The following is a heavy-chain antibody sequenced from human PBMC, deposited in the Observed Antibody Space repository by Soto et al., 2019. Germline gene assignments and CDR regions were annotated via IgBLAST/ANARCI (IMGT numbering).Heavy chain of an antibody. CDR3: AREIGRTSAGKDFYYYGMDV. J-gene: IGHJ6*02. D-gene: IGHD2-2*01. Sequence: EVQLVESGGGLVKPGGSLRLSCVASGFTFSSYSMNWVRQAPGRGLEWVSYIDSSTTYIYYADSVKGRFTISRDNAKNSVYLQVNTLRAEDTDMYYCAREIGRTSAGKDFYYYGMDVWGQGTTVTVSS. CDR1: GFTFSSYS. V-gene: IGHV3-21*06. CDR2: IDSSTTYI.